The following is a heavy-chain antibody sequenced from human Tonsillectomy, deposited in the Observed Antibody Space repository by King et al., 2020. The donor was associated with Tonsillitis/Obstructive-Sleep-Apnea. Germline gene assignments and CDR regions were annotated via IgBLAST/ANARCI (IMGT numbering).Heavy chain of an antibody. V-gene: IGHV4-34*01. J-gene: IGHJ5*02. CDR2: INQSGST. CDR3: ARTGRYYDYIWGSYRSRGWFDP. CDR1: GGSVSGYY. D-gene: IGHD3-16*02. Sequence: VQLQQWGAGLLKPSETLSLTCAVYGGSVSGYYWSWIRQPPGKGLEWIGEINQSGSTNYNPSLKRCVTISVDTSKNQFSLKLSSVTAAATAVYYCARTGRYYDYIWGSYRSRGWFDPWGQGTLVTVSS.